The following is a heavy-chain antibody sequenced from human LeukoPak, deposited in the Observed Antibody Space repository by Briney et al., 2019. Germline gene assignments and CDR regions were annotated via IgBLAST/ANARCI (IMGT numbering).Heavy chain of an antibody. V-gene: IGHV3-23*01. D-gene: IGHD6-13*01. CDR3: AKCHSIAAAGKGWFDP. CDR2: ISGSGGST. CDR1: GFTFSSYA. J-gene: IGHJ5*02. Sequence: GGSLRLSCAASGFTFSSYAMSWVRQAPGKGLEWVSAISGSGGSTYYADSVKGRFTIARDNSKNTLYLQMNSLRAEDTSVYYCAKCHSIAAAGKGWFDPWGQGTLVTVSS.